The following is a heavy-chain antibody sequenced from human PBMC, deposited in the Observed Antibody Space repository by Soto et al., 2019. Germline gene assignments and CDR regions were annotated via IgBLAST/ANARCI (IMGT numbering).Heavy chain of an antibody. J-gene: IGHJ4*02. Sequence: EVQLLESGGGLVQPGGSLRLSCAASGFTFSSHVMSWVRQAPGKGLEWVSGISTGGGSTDYADSVKGRFTISRENSKNTLHLQMKSLRAEDTAVYYCARSREIIASAGSFDYWGQGTLVTVAS. CDR2: ISTGGGST. CDR1: GFTFSSHV. V-gene: IGHV3-23*01. D-gene: IGHD6-25*01. CDR3: ARSREIIASAGSFDY.